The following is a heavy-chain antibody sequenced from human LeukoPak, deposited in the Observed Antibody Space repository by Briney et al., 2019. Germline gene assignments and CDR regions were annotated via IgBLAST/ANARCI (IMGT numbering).Heavy chain of an antibody. CDR2: ISGSGGST. CDR3: AKDLWGSHTTGYFQH. D-gene: IGHD3-16*01. CDR1: GFTFSSYA. J-gene: IGHJ1*01. V-gene: IGHV3-23*01. Sequence: GGSLRLSCAASGFTFSSYAMSWVRQAPGKGLEWVSAISGSGGSTYYADSVKGRFTISRDNSKNTLYLQMNSLRAEDTAVYYCAKDLWGSHTTGYFQHWGQGTLVTVSS.